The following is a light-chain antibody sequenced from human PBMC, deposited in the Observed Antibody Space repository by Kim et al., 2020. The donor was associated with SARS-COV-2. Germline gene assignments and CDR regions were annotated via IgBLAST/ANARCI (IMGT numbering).Light chain of an antibody. J-gene: IGKJ2*01. CDR3: QQYYSTPYT. V-gene: IGKV4-1*01. CDR2: WAS. Sequence: SATINCKSSQSVLYSSNNQNYLAWYQQKPGPPPKLLIYWASTREYGVPDRFSGSGSGTDFTLTISSLQAEDVAVYYCQQYYSTPYTFGQGTKLEI. CDR1: QSVLYSSNNQNY.